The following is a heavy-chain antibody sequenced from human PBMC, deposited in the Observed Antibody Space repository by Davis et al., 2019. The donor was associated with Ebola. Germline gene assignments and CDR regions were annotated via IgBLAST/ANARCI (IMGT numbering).Heavy chain of an antibody. D-gene: IGHD3-22*01. J-gene: IGHJ4*02. CDR1: GDSVSSNTAA. CDR2: TSYRFKWYV. Sequence: SQTLSLTCAISGDSVSSNTAAWNWIRQSPSRGLEWLGRTSYRFKWYVHYAVSVKSRITINADTSKNQFSLQLTSVTPEDTAVYYCARDPPYDQGYDYWGQGTLVTVSS. V-gene: IGHV6-1*01. CDR3: ARDPPYDQGYDY.